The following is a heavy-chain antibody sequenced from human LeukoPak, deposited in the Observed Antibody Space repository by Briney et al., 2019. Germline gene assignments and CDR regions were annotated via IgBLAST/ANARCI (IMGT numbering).Heavy chain of an antibody. Sequence: ASVKVSCKASGYTFTSYYMHWVRQAPGQGLEWMGIINPSGGSTSYAQKFQGRVTMTRDTSTSTVYMEMSSLRSEDTAVYYCASGGPQWHFGFDPWGQGTLVTVSS. V-gene: IGHV1-46*01. CDR1: GYTFTSYY. CDR3: ASGGPQWHFGFDP. CDR2: INPSGGST. D-gene: IGHD6-19*01. J-gene: IGHJ5*02.